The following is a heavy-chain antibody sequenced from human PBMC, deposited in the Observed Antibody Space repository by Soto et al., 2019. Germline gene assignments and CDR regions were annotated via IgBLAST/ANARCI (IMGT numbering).Heavy chain of an antibody. Sequence: SETLSLTCTVSGGSISSSSYYWGWIRQPPGKGLEWIGSIYYSGSTYYNPSLKSRVTISVDTSKNQFSLKLSSVTAADTAVYYCARQGSGDIVVVPAAIDYWGQGTLVTVSS. V-gene: IGHV4-39*01. CDR1: GGSISSSSYY. J-gene: IGHJ4*02. CDR2: IYYSGST. D-gene: IGHD2-2*01. CDR3: ARQGSGDIVVVPAAIDY.